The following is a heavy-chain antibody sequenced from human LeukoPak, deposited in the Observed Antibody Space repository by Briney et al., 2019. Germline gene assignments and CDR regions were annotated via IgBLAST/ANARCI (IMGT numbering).Heavy chain of an antibody. CDR3: ARGQNWNRGWFDP. CDR2: TNHSGTT. J-gene: IGHJ5*02. CDR1: DGSFSGYY. V-gene: IGHV4-34*01. D-gene: IGHD1-1*01. Sequence: SETLSLTCAVHDGSFSGYYWSWIRQPPGKGLEWIRETNHSGTTNYNPSLKSRVTISVDTSKNQFSLKVTSVTAADTAVYYCARGQNWNRGWFDPWGQGTLVTVSS.